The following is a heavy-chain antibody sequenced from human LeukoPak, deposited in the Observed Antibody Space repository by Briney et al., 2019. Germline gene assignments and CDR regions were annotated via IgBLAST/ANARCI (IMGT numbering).Heavy chain of an antibody. Sequence: GESLEISCKGSGYSFTSYWIGWVRQMPGKGLEWMGIIYPGDSDTRYSPSFQGQVTISADKSISTAYLQWSSLKASDTAMYYCARHDDCSGGSCSIDYWGQGTLVTVSS. CDR1: GYSFTSYW. CDR3: ARHDDCSGGSCSIDY. D-gene: IGHD2-15*01. V-gene: IGHV5-51*01. J-gene: IGHJ4*02. CDR2: IYPGDSDT.